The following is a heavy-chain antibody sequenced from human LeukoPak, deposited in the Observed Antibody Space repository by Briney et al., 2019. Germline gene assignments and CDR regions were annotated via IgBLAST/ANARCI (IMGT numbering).Heavy chain of an antibody. CDR3: ARDEILDF. V-gene: IGHV3-7*01. Sequence: GGSLRLSCPASGFTFSSYWMSWVRQAPGRGLEWVANIKQDGSEKYYVDSMKGRFTISRDNAKNSLYLQMNSLRAEDTAVYYCARDEILDFWGQGTLVTVSS. CDR1: GFTFSSYW. J-gene: IGHJ4*02. CDR2: IKQDGSEK.